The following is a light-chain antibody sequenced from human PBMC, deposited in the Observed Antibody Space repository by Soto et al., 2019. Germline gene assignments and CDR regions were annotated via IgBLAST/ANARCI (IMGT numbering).Light chain of an antibody. CDR1: SSDVGGYNY. Sequence: QSVLTQPASVSGFPGRSITISCTGTSSDVGGYNYVSWYQQDPGKAPKVMIYDVSNRPSGVSHRFSASKSGNTASLTISGLQADDEADYYCSSYTSSSTYVFGNGTKVTVL. J-gene: IGLJ1*01. CDR3: SSYTSSSTYV. CDR2: DVS. V-gene: IGLV2-14*01.